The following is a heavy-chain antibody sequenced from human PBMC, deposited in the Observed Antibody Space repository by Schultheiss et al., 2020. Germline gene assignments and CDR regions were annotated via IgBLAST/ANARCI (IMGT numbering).Heavy chain of an antibody. V-gene: IGHV4-39*01. CDR3: ARRGSVTTHVGYFDY. CDR1: GGSISSSSYY. J-gene: IGHJ4*02. Sequence: SETVSLTCTVSGGSISSSSYYWGWIRQPPGKGLEWIGSIYYSGSTYYNPSLKSRVTISVDTSKNQFSLKLSSVTAADTAVYYCARRGSVTTHVGYFDYWGKGTLVTVAS. D-gene: IGHD4-17*01. CDR2: IYYSGST.